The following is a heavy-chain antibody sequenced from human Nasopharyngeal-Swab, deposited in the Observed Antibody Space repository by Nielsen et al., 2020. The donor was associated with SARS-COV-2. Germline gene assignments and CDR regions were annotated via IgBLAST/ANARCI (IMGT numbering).Heavy chain of an antibody. V-gene: IGHV3-43*02. Sequence: GESLKISCAASGFTFADYAMHWVRQAPGKGLEWVSLISGDGGSTYYADSVKCRFTISRANSKNSLYLQMNSLRTEDNALYYCAKDMGLRSHAFDIWGQGTMVTVSS. CDR1: GFTFADYA. CDR3: AKDMGLRSHAFDI. D-gene: IGHD4-17*01. CDR2: ISGDGGST. J-gene: IGHJ3*02.